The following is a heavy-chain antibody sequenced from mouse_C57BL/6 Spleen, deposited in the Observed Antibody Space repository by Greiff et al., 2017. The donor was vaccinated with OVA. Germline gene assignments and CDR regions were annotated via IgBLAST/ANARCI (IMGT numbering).Heavy chain of an antibody. J-gene: IGHJ2*01. D-gene: IGHD3-3*01. CDR3: AREDILFDY. CDR1: GFTFSSYA. Sequence: EVQVVESGGGLVKPGGSLKLSCAASGFTFSSYAMSWVRQTPEKRLEWVATISDGGSYTYYPDNVKGRFTISRDNAKNNLYLQMSHLKSEDTAMYYCAREDILFDYWGQGTTLTVSS. CDR2: ISDGGSYT. V-gene: IGHV5-4*01.